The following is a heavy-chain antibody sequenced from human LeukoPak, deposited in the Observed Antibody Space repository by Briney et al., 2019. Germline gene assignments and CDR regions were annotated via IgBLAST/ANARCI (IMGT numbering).Heavy chain of an antibody. Sequence: PSETLSLTCTVSGGSISSYYWSWIRQPPGKGLEWIGYIYYSGSTNYNPSLKSRVTISVDTSKNQFSLKLSSVTAADTAVYYCARESMVRGVIRFDPWGQGTLVTVSS. CDR2: IYYSGST. J-gene: IGHJ5*02. V-gene: IGHV4-59*01. D-gene: IGHD3-10*01. CDR1: GGSISSYY. CDR3: ARESMVRGVIRFDP.